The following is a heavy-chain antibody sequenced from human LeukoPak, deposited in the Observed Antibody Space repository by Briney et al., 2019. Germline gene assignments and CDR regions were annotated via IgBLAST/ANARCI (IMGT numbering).Heavy chain of an antibody. CDR3: AKEGANEYGDYGGIFDY. Sequence: TGGSLRLSCAASGLTFNSYAMNWVRQPTGKGLEWVSAIIGSGDMTYYADSVKGRFTISRDISKSTLYLQMNSLRAEDTAVYYCAKEGANEYGDYGGIFDYWGQGTLVTVSS. D-gene: IGHD4-17*01. CDR2: IIGSGDMT. CDR1: GLTFNSYA. J-gene: IGHJ4*02. V-gene: IGHV3-23*01.